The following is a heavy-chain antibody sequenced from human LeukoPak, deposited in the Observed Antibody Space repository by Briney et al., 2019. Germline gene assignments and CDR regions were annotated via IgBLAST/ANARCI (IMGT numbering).Heavy chain of an antibody. V-gene: IGHV1-69*06. J-gene: IGHJ4*02. CDR3: VMYYYDSSGYLMIDY. Sequence: ASVTVSCTASGGTFSSYAISWVRQAPGQGLEWMGGIIPIFGTANYAQKFQGRVTITADKSTSTAYMELRSLRSDDTAVYYCVMYYYDSSGYLMIDYWGQGTLVTVSS. CDR2: IIPIFGTA. D-gene: IGHD3-22*01. CDR1: GGTFSSYA.